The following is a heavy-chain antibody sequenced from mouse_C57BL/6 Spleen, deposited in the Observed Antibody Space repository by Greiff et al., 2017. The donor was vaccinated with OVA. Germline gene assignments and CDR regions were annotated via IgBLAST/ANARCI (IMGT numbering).Heavy chain of an antibody. V-gene: IGHV14-2*01. Sequence: VQLQQSGAELVKPGASVKLSCTASGFNIKDYYMHWVKQRTEQGLEWIGRIDPEDGETKYAPEFQGKATITADTSSNTAYLQRSSLTSEDTAVYYCARSGGSSYEGYFDVWGTGTTVTVSS. CDR3: ARSGGSSYEGYFDV. D-gene: IGHD1-1*01. CDR1: GFNIKDYY. CDR2: IDPEDGET. J-gene: IGHJ1*03.